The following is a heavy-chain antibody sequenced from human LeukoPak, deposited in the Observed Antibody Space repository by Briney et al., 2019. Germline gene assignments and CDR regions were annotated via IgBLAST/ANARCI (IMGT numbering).Heavy chain of an antibody. CDR1: GYSISSGYY. V-gene: IGHV4-38-2*02. CDR2: IYHSGKT. J-gene: IGHJ4*02. Sequence: KTSETPSLTCTVSGYSISSGYYWGWIRQPPGKGLEWIGSIYHSGKTYYNPSLKSPVTISVDTSKNQFSLKLSSVTAADTAVYYCARVIGTRYYDYWGQGTLVTVSS. CDR3: ARVIGTRYYDY. D-gene: IGHD3-9*01.